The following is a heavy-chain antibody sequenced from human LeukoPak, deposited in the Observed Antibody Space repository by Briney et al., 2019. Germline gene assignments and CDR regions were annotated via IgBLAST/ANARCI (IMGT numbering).Heavy chain of an antibody. V-gene: IGHV1-8*03. CDR3: ARVDGSPDY. Sequence: SVKVSCKASGYTFTSLDINWVRQATGQGLEWMGWINTNSGNRGYAQQFQGRVTITRDTSIRTAYMELTSLRSEDTAVYYCARVDGSPDYWGQGTLVTVSS. D-gene: IGHD2-15*01. CDR1: GYTFTSLD. CDR2: INTNSGNR. J-gene: IGHJ4*02.